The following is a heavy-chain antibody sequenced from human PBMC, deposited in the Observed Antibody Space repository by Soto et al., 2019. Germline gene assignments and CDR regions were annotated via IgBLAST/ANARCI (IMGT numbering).Heavy chain of an antibody. D-gene: IGHD6-19*01. CDR1: GFTFTTYS. CDR2: ISGSRDTI. CDR3: ATTKSPGGIAVAVSYFDY. J-gene: IGHJ4*02. V-gene: IGHV3-48*01. Sequence: GGSLRLSCAASGFTFTTYSMNWVRQAPGKGLEWISYISGSRDTIYYADSVKGRFTISRDNAKNSLFLEMNSLRAEDTAVYYFATTKSPGGIAVAVSYFDYWGLGTLVTVPQ.